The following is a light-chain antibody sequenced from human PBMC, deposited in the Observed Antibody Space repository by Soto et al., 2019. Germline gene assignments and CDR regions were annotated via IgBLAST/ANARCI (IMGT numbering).Light chain of an antibody. CDR1: SSDVGSYNL. CDR3: CSYAGSSTYV. CDR2: EGS. V-gene: IGLV2-23*01. Sequence: SALTQPASVSGAPGQSIPISRTGTSSDVGSYNLVSWYQQHPGKAPKLVIYEGSKRPSGVSNRFSGSKSGNTASLTISGLQAEDEADYYCCSYAGSSTYVFGTGTKVTVL. J-gene: IGLJ1*01.